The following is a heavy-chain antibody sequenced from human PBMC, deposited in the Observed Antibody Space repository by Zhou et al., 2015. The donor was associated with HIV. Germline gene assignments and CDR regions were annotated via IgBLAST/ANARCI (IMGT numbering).Heavy chain of an antibody. CDR1: EGTFNSYA. V-gene: IGHV1-69*06. CDR2: ITPVLGTA. CDR3: AREGWGSWYFDL. D-gene: IGHD7-27*01. Sequence: QVQLVQSGAEVKRPGSSVKVSCKPSEGTFNSYAISWVRQAPGQGLEWMGGITPVLGTANYAQKFQGRVSITADKSTSTAYMDLSSLRSEDTAVYYCAREGWGSWYFDLWGRGTLVSVSS. J-gene: IGHJ2*01.